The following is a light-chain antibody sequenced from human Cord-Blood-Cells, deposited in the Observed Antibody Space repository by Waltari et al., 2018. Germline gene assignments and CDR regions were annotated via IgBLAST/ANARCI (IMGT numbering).Light chain of an antibody. J-gene: IGLJ3*02. Sequence: QLVLTQSPSASASLGASGKLTCTLSSGHSSSAIACPQQQPEKGPWYLMKLNSDGSHSKGDGIPDRFSGSSSGSERYLTISSLQSEDEADYYCQTWGTGIHWVCGGGTKLTVL. CDR2: LNSDGSH. CDR3: QTWGTGIHWV. CDR1: SGHSSSA. V-gene: IGLV4-69*01.